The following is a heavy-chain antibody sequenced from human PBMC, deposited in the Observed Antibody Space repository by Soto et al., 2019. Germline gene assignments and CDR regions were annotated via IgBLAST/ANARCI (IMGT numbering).Heavy chain of an antibody. CDR1: GFTFSNYG. CDR3: ARGRDYLGGDFDY. D-gene: IGHD3-16*01. Sequence: QVQLVESGGGVVQPGRSLRLSCTASGFTFSNYGMHWVRQAPGKWLKWVAVISYDGSNKYYADSVKGRFTISRDNSKNTLYLQINSLRAEDTAVYYCARGRDYLGGDFDYWGQGTLVTVSS. J-gene: IGHJ4*02. V-gene: IGHV3-30-3*01. CDR2: ISYDGSNK.